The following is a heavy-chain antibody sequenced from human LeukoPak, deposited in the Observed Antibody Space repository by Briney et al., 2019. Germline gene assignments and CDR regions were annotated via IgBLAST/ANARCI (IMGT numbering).Heavy chain of an antibody. Sequence: PGGSLRLSCGASVFTFSSYWMHWVRQAPGRGLVWVSRITSDGSSTSYADSVKGRFTISRDNAKNTLYLQMNSLRAEDTAVYYCASVYGDYRWGQGTLVTVSS. J-gene: IGHJ5*02. CDR2: ITSDGSST. CDR3: ASVYGDYR. D-gene: IGHD4-17*01. V-gene: IGHV3-74*01. CDR1: VFTFSSYW.